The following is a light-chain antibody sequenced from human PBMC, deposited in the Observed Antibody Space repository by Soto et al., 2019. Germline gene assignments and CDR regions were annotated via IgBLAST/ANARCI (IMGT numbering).Light chain of an antibody. J-gene: IGKJ3*01. CDR1: QSISSW. CDR3: QQYNSYPFT. CDR2: DAS. V-gene: IGKV1-5*01. Sequence: DIQMTQSPSTLSASVGDRVTITCRASQSISSWLAWYQQKPGKAHKLLIYDASSLESGVPSRFSGSGSGTEFTLTISSLQPDDFATYYCQQYNSYPFTFGPGTKVDIK.